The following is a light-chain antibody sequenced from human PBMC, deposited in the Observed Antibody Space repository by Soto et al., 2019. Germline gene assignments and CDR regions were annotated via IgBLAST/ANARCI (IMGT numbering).Light chain of an antibody. V-gene: IGLV2-8*01. CDR3: SSYAGINNLGV. J-gene: IGLJ1*01. Sequence: QSALTQPPSASGSPGQSVTISCTGTSSDVGGYKYVSWYQQHPGKAPKLMIFEVNKRPSGVPDRFSGSKPGNTASLTVSGLQAEDEADYCSSYAGINNLGVFGTGTKLTVL. CDR2: EVN. CDR1: SSDVGGYKY.